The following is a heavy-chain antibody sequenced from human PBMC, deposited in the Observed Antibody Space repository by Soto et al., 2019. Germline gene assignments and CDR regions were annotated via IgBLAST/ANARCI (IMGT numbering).Heavy chain of an antibody. Sequence: QVQLVQSGAEVKKPGSSVKVSCKASGGTFSSYAISWVRQAPGQGLEWMGGIIPIFGTANYAQKVQGRVTITADESTSRAYMELSRLSSEDTAVYYCARETAYCSGGSCHLGRYYYYGMDVWGQGTTVTVSS. V-gene: IGHV1-69*01. J-gene: IGHJ6*02. CDR2: IIPIFGTA. D-gene: IGHD2-15*01. CDR3: ARETAYCSGGSCHLGRYYYYGMDV. CDR1: GGTFSSYA.